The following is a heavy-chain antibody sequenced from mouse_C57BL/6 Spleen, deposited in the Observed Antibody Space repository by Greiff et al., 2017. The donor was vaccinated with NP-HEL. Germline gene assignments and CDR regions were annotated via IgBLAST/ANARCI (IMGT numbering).Heavy chain of an antibody. CDR3: ARFGYYYGSSFDY. Sequence: VQLQQSGPGLVKPSQSLSLTCSVTGYSITSGYYWNWIRQFPGNKLEWMGYISYDGSNNYNPSLKNRISITRDTSKNQFFLKLNSVTTEDTATYYCARFGYYYGSSFDYWGQGTTLTVSS. CDR2: ISYDGSN. D-gene: IGHD1-1*01. V-gene: IGHV3-6*01. J-gene: IGHJ2*01. CDR1: GYSITSGYY.